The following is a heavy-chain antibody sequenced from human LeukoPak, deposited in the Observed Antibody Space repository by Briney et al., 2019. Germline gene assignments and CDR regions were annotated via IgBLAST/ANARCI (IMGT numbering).Heavy chain of an antibody. D-gene: IGHD3-22*01. J-gene: IGHJ4*02. Sequence: SETLSLTCTVSGGSVSSYYWSWIRRPPGRGLEWIAYLSHSGSSDSNPSLTSRVTTLVDTSKNQFSLKLSSVTAADTAVYYCARDRGPYDSSGYLGYWGQGTLVTVSS. CDR2: LSHSGSS. CDR1: GGSVSSYY. V-gene: IGHV4-59*02. CDR3: ARDRGPYDSSGYLGY.